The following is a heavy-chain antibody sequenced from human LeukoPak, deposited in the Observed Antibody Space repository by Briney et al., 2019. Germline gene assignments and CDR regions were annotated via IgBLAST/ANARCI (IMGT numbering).Heavy chain of an antibody. CDR2: IKQDGSEK. CDR1: GFTFSSYW. V-gene: IGHV3-7*03. J-gene: IGHJ4*02. D-gene: IGHD3-22*01. Sequence: PGGSLRLSCAASGFTFSSYWMSWVRQAPGKGLEWVANIKQDGSEKYYVDSVKGRFTISRDNAKNSLYLQMNSLRAEDTAVYYCASWGYYDSSGIFDYWGQGTLVTVSS. CDR3: ASWGYYDSSGIFDY.